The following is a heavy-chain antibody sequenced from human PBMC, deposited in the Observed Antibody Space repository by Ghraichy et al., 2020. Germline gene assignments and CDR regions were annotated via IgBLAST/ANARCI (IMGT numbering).Heavy chain of an antibody. V-gene: IGHV3-23*01. CDR2: ISGSGGST. D-gene: IGHD6-13*01. CDR1: GFTFSNYV. J-gene: IGHJ6*02. Sequence: GESLNISCAASGFTFSNYVMSWVRQAPGKGLEWVSGISGSGGSTYYTESLKGRFTIARDNSKNTLILQINSLRAEDTAVYYCAKGIAAGTTTISYYYNGMDIWGQGTKVTVSS. CDR3: AKGIAAGTTTISYYYNGMDI.